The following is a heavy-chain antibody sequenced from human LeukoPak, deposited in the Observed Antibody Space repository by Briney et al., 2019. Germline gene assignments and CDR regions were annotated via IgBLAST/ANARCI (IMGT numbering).Heavy chain of an antibody. Sequence: PGGSLRLSCAASGFTFSSYWMHWVRQAPGKGLVWVSRINSDGSSTSYADSVKGRFTISRDNAKNTLYLQMNSLRAEDTAVYYCASVHTATRGFDYWGQGTLVTVSS. D-gene: IGHD5-18*01. CDR1: GFTFSSYW. V-gene: IGHV3-74*01. CDR2: INSDGSST. CDR3: ASVHTATRGFDY. J-gene: IGHJ4*02.